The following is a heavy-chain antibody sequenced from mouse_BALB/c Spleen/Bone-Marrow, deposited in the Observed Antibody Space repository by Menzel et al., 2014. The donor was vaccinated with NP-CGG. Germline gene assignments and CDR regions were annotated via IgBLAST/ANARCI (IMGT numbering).Heavy chain of an antibody. D-gene: IGHD2-3*01. V-gene: IGHV1-7*01. CDR1: GYTFTNYW. CDR3: ARGGIYDGYSY. CDR2: IDPSTGYT. J-gene: IGHJ3*01. Sequence: QVQLQQPGAELAKPRASVKMSCKASGYTFTNYWMHWVKQRPGQGLEWIGYIDPSTGYTEYNQKFKDKATSTADKSSSTAYMQLSSLTSEDSAVYYCARGGIYDGYSYWGQGTLVTVSA.